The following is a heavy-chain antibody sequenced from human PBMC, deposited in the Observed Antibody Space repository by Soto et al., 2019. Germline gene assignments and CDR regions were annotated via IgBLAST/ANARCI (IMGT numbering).Heavy chain of an antibody. J-gene: IGHJ4*02. CDR2: INPNGGST. D-gene: IGHD6-6*01. CDR1: GYIFTNFY. V-gene: IGHV1-46*03. CDR3: TRGLAAGDY. Sequence: QVQPVQPGAEVKKPGASVKFSCKASGYIFTNFYIHWVRQAPGQGLEWIGIINPNGGSTNYAQNFQGRVTMTRDTSTSTVYMGLSILRSEDTGVYYCTRGLAAGDYWGQGTLITVSS.